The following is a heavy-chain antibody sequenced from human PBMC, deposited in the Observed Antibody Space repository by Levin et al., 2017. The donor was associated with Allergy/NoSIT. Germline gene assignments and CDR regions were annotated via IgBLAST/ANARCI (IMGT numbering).Heavy chain of an antibody. Sequence: GGSLRLSCATSGFTFRSYWMHWVRQVPGKGLVWVSRINGDGSSTSYADSVKGRFTISRDNAKNTLYLQMNSLRVEDTAVYYCARSGVSSSEIRGAFDLWGQGTMVTVSS. CDR2: INGDGSST. V-gene: IGHV3-74*01. CDR3: ARSGVSSSEIRGAFDL. J-gene: IGHJ3*01. D-gene: IGHD3-10*01. CDR1: GFTFRSYW.